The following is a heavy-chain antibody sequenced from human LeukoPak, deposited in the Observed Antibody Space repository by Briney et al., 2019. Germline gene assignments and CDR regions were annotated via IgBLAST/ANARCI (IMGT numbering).Heavy chain of an antibody. J-gene: IGHJ4*02. CDR2: INKDGSVT. CDR3: VKVRGRARVGYFDY. V-gene: IGHV3-74*01. D-gene: IGHD1-26*01. Sequence: PGGSLRLSCAASGSTFSSSWIHWVRQAPGKGLVWVSLINKDGSVTDYAESVKGRFSISRDNAKNTLYLQMNSLRVEDTAIYYCVKVRGRARVGYFDYWGQGTLVTVSS. CDR1: GSTFSSSW.